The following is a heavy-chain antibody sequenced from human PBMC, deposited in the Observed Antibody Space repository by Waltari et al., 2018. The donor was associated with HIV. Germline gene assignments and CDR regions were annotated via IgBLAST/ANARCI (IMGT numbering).Heavy chain of an antibody. V-gene: IGHV1-46*01. D-gene: IGHD2-15*01. CDR2: ITPSRGST. Sequence: QVQLVQSGAEVKKPGASVKVSCKASGYTFTSYYMHWVRQAPGQGLEWMGIITPSRGSTSYAQKFQGRVTMTRDTSTSTVYMELRSLRSEDTAVYYCARSVAEGMDVWGQGTTVTVSS. J-gene: IGHJ6*02. CDR3: ARSVAEGMDV. CDR1: GYTFTSYY.